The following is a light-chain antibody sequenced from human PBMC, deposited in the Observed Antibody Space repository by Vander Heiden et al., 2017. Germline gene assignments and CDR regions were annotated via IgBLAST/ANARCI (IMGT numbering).Light chain of an antibody. CDR3: QQYHTWPYT. CDR2: GAS. V-gene: IGKV3-15*01. CDR1: PSLNND. J-gene: IGKJ2*01. Sequence: ELVVTQSPASLSVSPGNRASLPCGASPSLNNDLAWYDQKPGQAPRLLIYGASSRATGVPARFSASGSGTDFTLTISSLQSEDSASYFCQQYHTWPYTFGQGTKLEIK.